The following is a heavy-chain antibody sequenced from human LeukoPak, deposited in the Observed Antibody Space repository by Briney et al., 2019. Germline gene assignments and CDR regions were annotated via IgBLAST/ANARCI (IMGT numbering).Heavy chain of an antibody. CDR3: ARGSRITMVRGVIIRATTHYYYMDV. D-gene: IGHD3-10*01. Sequence: SETLSLTCAVYGGSFSGYYWSWIRQPPGKGLEWIGEINHSGSTNYNPSLKSRVTISVDTSKNQFSLKLSSVTAADTAVYYCARGSRITMVRGVIIRATTHYYYMDVWGKGTMVTVSS. J-gene: IGHJ6*03. CDR1: GGSFSGYY. CDR2: INHSGST. V-gene: IGHV4-34*01.